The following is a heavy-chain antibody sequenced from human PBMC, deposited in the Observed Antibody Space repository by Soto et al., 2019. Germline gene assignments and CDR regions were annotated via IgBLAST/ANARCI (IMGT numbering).Heavy chain of an antibody. D-gene: IGHD1-26*01. CDR2: INHSGST. Sequence: SETLSLTCAVYGGSFSGYYWSWIRQPPGKGLEWIGEINHSGSTNYNPSLKSRVTISVDTSKNQFSLKLSSVTAADTAVYYCARGEWELPPLHWGQGTLVTVSS. J-gene: IGHJ1*01. V-gene: IGHV4-34*01. CDR1: GGSFSGYY. CDR3: ARGEWELPPLH.